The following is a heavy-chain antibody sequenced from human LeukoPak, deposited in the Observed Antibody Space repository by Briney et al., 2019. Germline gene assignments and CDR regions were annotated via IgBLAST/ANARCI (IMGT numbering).Heavy chain of an antibody. Sequence: SETLSLTCTVSGDSICSGSYYWSWIRQPAGKGLEWIGRIYTSGTTNYNPSLKSRVTISVDTSKNQFSLKLTSVSAADTAVYYCTRGHSGTYYVEFDTWGQGTLVTVSS. CDR2: IYTSGTT. CDR3: TRGHSGTYYVEFDT. V-gene: IGHV4-61*02. CDR1: GDSICSGSYY. J-gene: IGHJ5*02. D-gene: IGHD1-26*01.